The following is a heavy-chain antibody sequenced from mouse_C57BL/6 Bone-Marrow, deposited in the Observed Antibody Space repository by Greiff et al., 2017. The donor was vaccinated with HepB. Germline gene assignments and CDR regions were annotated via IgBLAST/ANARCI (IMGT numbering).Heavy chain of an antibody. CDR3: AREGLYYLIYDFDY. Sequence: QVQLQQPGAELVMPGASVKLSCKASGYTFTSYWMHWVKQRPGQGLEWIGEIDPSDSYTNYNQKFKGKSTLTVDKSSCTAYTQLSSLTSEDSAVYYCAREGLYYLIYDFDYWGQGTTLAVSS. V-gene: IGHV1-69*01. CDR2: IDPSDSYT. D-gene: IGHD2-1*01. CDR1: GYTFTSYW. J-gene: IGHJ2*01.